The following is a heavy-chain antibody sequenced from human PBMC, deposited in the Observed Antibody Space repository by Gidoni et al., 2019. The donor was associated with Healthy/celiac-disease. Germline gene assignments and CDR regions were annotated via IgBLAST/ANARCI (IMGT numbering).Heavy chain of an antibody. CDR3: SRDSEYQLLPDYYYYGMDV. V-gene: IGHV3-21*01. Sequence: EVQLVESGGGLVKPGGSLRLSCAASGFTFSSYSMNWVRQAPGKGLEWVSSISSSSIYIYYADSVKGRFTISRDNAKNSLYLQMNSLRAEDTAVYYCSRDSEYQLLPDYYYYGMDVWGQGTTVTVSS. CDR2: ISSSSIYI. J-gene: IGHJ6*02. CDR1: GFTFSSYS. D-gene: IGHD2-2*01.